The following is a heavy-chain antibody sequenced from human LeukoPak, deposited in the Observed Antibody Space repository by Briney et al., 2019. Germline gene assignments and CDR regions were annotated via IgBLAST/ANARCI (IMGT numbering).Heavy chain of an antibody. CDR2: IYHSGST. D-gene: IGHD5-18*01. V-gene: IGHV4-4*02. Sequence: PSETLSLTCAVSGGSINSSNWWSWVRQPPGKGLEWIGEIYHSGSTNYNPSLKSRVTISVDKSKNQFSLKLSSVTAADTAVYYCARLDTAMDTYYFDYWGQGTLVTVSS. J-gene: IGHJ4*02. CDR1: GGSINSSNW. CDR3: ARLDTAMDTYYFDY.